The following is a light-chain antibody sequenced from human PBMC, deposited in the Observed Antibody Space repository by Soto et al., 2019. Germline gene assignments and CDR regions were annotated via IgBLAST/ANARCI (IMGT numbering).Light chain of an antibody. V-gene: IGKV1-39*01. J-gene: IGKJ1*01. Sequence: DIQITQSPCTMSASVGDRVTITCRTSQSINTYLNWYQQKPGKAPKLLIYAASTLQSGVPSRFSGSGSGTDFTLTISCLQSEDFATYYCQQYYSYPRTFGQGTKV. CDR2: AAS. CDR1: QSINTY. CDR3: QQYYSYPRT.